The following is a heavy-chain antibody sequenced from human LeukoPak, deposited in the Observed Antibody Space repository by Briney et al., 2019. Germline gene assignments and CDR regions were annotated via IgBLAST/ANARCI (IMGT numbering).Heavy chain of an antibody. Sequence: ASVKVSCKASGYTFTSYGISWVRQAPGQGLEWMGWISAYNGNTNYAQKLQGRVTMTTDTSTSTAYMELRSLRSDDTAVYYCAGDKMSITMIVVASEYFQHWGQGTLVTVSS. D-gene: IGHD3-22*01. CDR2: ISAYNGNT. J-gene: IGHJ1*01. V-gene: IGHV1-18*01. CDR3: AGDKMSITMIVVASEYFQH. CDR1: GYTFTSYG.